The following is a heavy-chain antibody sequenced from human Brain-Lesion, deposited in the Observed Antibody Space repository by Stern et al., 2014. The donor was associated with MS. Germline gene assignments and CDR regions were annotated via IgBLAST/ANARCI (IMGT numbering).Heavy chain of an antibody. CDR1: GGSINTNNYY. Sequence: VQLVESGPGLVKPSETLSLTCTVSGGSINTNNYYWGWIRQPPGKGLEWIGNIYSSGSTFYSPSLKSPVTTSVDPSKNQFSLKLSSVTAADTAVYYCARTGDDFGDYSLSYWGQGTLVTVSS. V-gene: IGHV4-39*01. CDR2: IYSSGST. J-gene: IGHJ4*02. CDR3: ARTGDDFGDYSLSY. D-gene: IGHD4-17*01.